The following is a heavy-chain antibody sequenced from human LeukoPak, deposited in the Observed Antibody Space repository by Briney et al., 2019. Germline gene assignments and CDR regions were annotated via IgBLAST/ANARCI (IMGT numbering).Heavy chain of an antibody. CDR3: AKDPESRRTFDY. V-gene: IGHV3-23*01. CDR1: GFTFSSYA. D-gene: IGHD1-14*01. CDR2: ISGSGGCT. J-gene: IGHJ4*02. Sequence: GASLRLSCAASGFTFSSYAMSWVRQAPGKGLEWVSAISGSGGCTYYADSVKGRFTISRDNSKNTLYLQMNSLRAEDTAVYYCAKDPESRRTFDYWGQGTLVTVSS.